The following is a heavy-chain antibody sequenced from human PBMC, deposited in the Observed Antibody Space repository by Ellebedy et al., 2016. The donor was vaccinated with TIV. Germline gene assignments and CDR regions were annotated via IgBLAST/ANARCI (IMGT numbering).Heavy chain of an antibody. CDR2: IIPVLGIP. CDR3: AKDRPRTSSPMYSFDI. CDR1: GGTFSNYV. J-gene: IGHJ3*02. Sequence: AASVKVSCKASGGTFSNYVISWVRQAPGQGLEWLGGIIPVLGIPIYAQDFQGRLTITADKSTSTAFMELRSLTSDDTAVYYCAKDRPRTSSPMYSFDIWGQGTMVTVSS. D-gene: IGHD6-6*01. V-gene: IGHV1-69*10.